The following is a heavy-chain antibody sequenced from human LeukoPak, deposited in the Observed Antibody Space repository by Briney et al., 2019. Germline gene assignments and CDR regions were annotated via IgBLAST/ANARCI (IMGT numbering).Heavy chain of an antibody. D-gene: IGHD1-26*01. J-gene: IGHJ4*02. CDR3: ARDGTSADDY. CDR1: GYTFSNFG. V-gene: IGHV1-18*01. CDR2: ISGNNDNP. Sequence: ASVRVSCKPSGYTFSNFGINWVRQAPGQGLEWMGWISGNNDNPNYGQKFQGRFTVTTDSSTSTAYMELRNLTFDDTAVYYCARDGTSADDYWGQETLVTVSS.